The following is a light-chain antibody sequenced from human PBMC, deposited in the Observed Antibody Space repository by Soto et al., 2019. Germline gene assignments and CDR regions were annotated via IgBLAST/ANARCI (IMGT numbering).Light chain of an antibody. CDR2: DAS. V-gene: IGKV3-15*01. J-gene: IGKJ4*01. CDR3: PKHDGSPLT. CDR1: QSISNN. Sequence: EIVMTQSPATLSVAPGERATLSCRASQSISNNLAWYQQKPGQAPRLLIFDASTRATGIPSRFSGSGSGTEFTLTISSLQSEDSAVYYCPKHDGSPLTFGGGTKVEIK.